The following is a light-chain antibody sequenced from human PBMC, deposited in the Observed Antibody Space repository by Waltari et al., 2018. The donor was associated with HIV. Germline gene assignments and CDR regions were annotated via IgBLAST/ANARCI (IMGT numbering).Light chain of an antibody. CDR3: QHYGGSPLYT. CDR2: GVS. V-gene: IGKV3-20*01. CDR1: QTINNNF. Sequence: DIVLTQSPGTLSLSPVETATLSCRASQTINNNFFAWYQQSSGQAPRLLIYGVSSRATGIPDRFRASGSGTDFTLTISRLEPEDFAVYYCQHYGGSPLYTFGQGTKLEIK. J-gene: IGKJ2*01.